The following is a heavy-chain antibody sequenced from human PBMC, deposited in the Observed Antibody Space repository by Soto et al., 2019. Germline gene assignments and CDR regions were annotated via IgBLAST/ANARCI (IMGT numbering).Heavy chain of an antibody. J-gene: IGHJ5*02. D-gene: IGHD2-8*01. CDR2: IYYSGST. CDR1: GGSIISGDYY. CDR3: ARDPGRVVRANYNWFDP. Sequence: SETLSLTCTVSGGSIISGDYYWIWIRQPPGKGLEWIGYIYYSGSTYYNPSLKSRVTISVDTSKNQFSLKLSSVTAADTAVYYCARDPGRVVRANYNWFDPWGQGTLVSVSS. V-gene: IGHV4-30-4*01.